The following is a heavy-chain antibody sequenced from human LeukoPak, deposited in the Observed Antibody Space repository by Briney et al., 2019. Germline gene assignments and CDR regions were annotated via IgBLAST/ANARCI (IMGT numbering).Heavy chain of an antibody. CDR1: GYTFTAYY. D-gene: IGHD3-10*01. CDR2: INPNSGGT. Sequence: GASVKVSCKASGYTFTAYYMHWVRQAPGQGLERMGWINPNSGGTNSSQKFQDRVTLTRDTSISTAYMELGSLRSDDTAIYYCARAYGSGSPYHPDYWGQGTLVTVSS. J-gene: IGHJ4*02. CDR3: ARAYGSGSPYHPDY. V-gene: IGHV1-2*02.